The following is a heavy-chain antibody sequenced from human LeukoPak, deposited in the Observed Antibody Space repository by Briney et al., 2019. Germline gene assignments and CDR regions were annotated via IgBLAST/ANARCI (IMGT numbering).Heavy chain of an antibody. Sequence: PGGSLRLSCAASGLIFSDYGMHWVRQAPGKGLEWVTFIRYDGTNKYYADSVKGRFTISRDNSKNTLYLQMDSLRTEDTAVYYCAKDRYCSSTSCSFSTTWFDPWGQGTLVTVSS. CDR2: IRYDGTNK. V-gene: IGHV3-30*02. J-gene: IGHJ5*02. D-gene: IGHD2-2*01. CDR1: GLIFSDYG. CDR3: AKDRYCSSTSCSFSTTWFDP.